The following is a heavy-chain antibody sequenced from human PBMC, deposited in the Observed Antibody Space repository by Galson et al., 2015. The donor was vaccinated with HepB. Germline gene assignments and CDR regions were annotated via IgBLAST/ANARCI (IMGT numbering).Heavy chain of an antibody. CDR3: AKVPTGTTRGGFDY. D-gene: IGHD1-7*01. Sequence: SLRLSCAASGFTVSSNHMSWVRQAPGKGLEWVSVIYSGGTTYYADSVKGRFTISRDNSKNTLYLQMNSLRAEDTAVYYCAKVPTGTTRGGFDYWGQGTLVTVSS. V-gene: IGHV3-53*05. CDR2: IYSGGTT. CDR1: GFTVSSNH. J-gene: IGHJ4*02.